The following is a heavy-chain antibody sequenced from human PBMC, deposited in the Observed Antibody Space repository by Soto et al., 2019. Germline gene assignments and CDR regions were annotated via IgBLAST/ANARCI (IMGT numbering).Heavy chain of an antibody. Sequence: GASVKVSCKASGGTFSSYAISWVRQAPGQGLEWMGGIIPIFGTANYAQKFQGRVTITADESTSTAYMELSSLRSEDTAVYYCARDLRGYYDSSGDPNAFDIWGQGTMVTVSS. J-gene: IGHJ3*02. CDR3: ARDLRGYYDSSGDPNAFDI. CDR1: GGTFSSYA. V-gene: IGHV1-69*13. D-gene: IGHD3-22*01. CDR2: IIPIFGTA.